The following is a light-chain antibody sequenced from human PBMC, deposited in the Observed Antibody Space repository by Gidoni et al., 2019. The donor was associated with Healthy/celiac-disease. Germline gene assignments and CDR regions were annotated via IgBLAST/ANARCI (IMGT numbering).Light chain of an antibody. V-gene: IGLV3-19*01. CDR1: SLRSYY. CDR3: NSRDSSGNHVV. Sequence: SSELTQDPAVSVALGQTVRITCQGDSLRSYYANWYQQKPGQAPVLVIYGKNNRPSGIPDRFSGPSSGNTASLTITGAQAEDEADYYCNSRDSSGNHVVFGGGTKLTVL. J-gene: IGLJ2*01. CDR2: GKN.